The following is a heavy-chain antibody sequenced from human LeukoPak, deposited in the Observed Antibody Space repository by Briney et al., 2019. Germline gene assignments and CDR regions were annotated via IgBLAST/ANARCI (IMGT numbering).Heavy chain of an antibody. CDR1: GFTFDDYA. V-gene: IGHV3-9*01. Sequence: GGSLRLSCAASGFTFDDYAMHWVRQAPGKGLEWVSGISWNNNYIGYADSVKGRFTISRDNARNSLYLQMNSLRGEDTALYYCARDRNTDFWSGYYTNYFDYWGQGTLVTVSS. D-gene: IGHD3-3*01. J-gene: IGHJ4*02. CDR2: ISWNNNYI. CDR3: ARDRNTDFWSGYYTNYFDY.